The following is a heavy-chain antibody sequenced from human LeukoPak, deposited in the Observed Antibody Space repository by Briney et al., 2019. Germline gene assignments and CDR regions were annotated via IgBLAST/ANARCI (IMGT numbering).Heavy chain of an antibody. CDR1: GFTFSSYG. J-gene: IGHJ5*02. V-gene: IGHV3-33*01. CDR2: IWNDGSTK. D-gene: IGHD3-10*01. Sequence: GGTLSLSCAASGFTFSSYGMNWVRQAPGKGLEWVGVIWNDGSTKYYADSVKGRFTISRDNSKNPLYLQMNSLRAEDTAVYYCASSITMVRGENWFDLWGQGTLVTVSS. CDR3: ASSITMVRGENWFDL.